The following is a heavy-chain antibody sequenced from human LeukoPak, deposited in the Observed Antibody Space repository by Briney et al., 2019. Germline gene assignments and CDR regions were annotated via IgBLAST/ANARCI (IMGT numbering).Heavy chain of an antibody. J-gene: IGHJ4*02. CDR1: GGSISSGDYY. CDR2: IYYSGST. Sequence: SQTLSLTCTVSGGSISSGDYYWSWIRQPPGKGLEWIGYIYYSGSTYYNPSLKSRVTISVDTSKNQFSLKLSSVTAADTAVYYCARDSTYSSSWYRAFDYWGQGTLVTVSS. V-gene: IGHV4-31*03. CDR3: ARDSTYSSSWYRAFDY. D-gene: IGHD6-13*01.